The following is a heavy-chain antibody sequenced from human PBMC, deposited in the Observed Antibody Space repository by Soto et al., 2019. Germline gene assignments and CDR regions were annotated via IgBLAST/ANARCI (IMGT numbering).Heavy chain of an antibody. D-gene: IGHD6-13*01. CDR2: ISAYNGNT. Sequence: PGQGLEWMGWISAYNGNTNYAQKLQGRVTMTTDTSTSTAYMELRSLRSDDTAVYYCARETSYSSSWYLGDKTWFDPWRQGTLVTVSS. CDR3: ARETSYSSSWYLGDKTWFDP. J-gene: IGHJ5*02. V-gene: IGHV1-18*01.